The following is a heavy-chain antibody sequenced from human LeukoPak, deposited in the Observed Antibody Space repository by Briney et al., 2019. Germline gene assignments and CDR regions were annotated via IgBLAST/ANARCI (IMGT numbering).Heavy chain of an antibody. D-gene: IGHD6-13*01. CDR2: ISPSGTVI. J-gene: IGHJ4*02. V-gene: IGHV3-11*01. CDR1: GFTFTDYY. Sequence: PGGSLRLSCSASGFTFTDYYMSWIRQAPGKGLEWVSYISPSGTVIYYGDSVKGRFTISRDNAKKSLYLQMNSLRAEDTAVYYCAKDLPPPSAAAGTFDYWGQGTLVTVSS. CDR3: AKDLPPPSAAAGTFDY.